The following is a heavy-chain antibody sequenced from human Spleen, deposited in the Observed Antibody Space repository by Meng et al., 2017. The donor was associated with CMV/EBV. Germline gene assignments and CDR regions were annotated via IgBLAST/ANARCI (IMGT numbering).Heavy chain of an antibody. Sequence: GESLKISCAASGFTFSSYSMIWVRQAPGKGLEWVSSISGSTSYIYYADSVKGRFTISRDNAKNSLSLQMNSLRAEDTAVYYCARILGASPPGYYGLDVWGQGTTVTVSS. V-gene: IGHV3-21*01. CDR3: ARILGASPPGYYGLDV. CDR2: ISGSTSYI. CDR1: GFTFSSYS. J-gene: IGHJ6*02. D-gene: IGHD6-6*01.